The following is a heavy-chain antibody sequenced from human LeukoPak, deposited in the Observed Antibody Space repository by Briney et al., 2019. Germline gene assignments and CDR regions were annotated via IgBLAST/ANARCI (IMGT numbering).Heavy chain of an antibody. J-gene: IGHJ4*02. CDR1: GGSISSYY. V-gene: IGHV4-4*07. CDR2: IYTSGST. D-gene: IGHD3-22*01. CDR3: ARDRYYYDSSGKLYFDY. Sequence: SETLSLTCTVPGGSISSYYWSWIRQPAGKGLEWIARIYTSGSTNYNPSLKSRVTMSVDTSKNQFSLKLSSVTAADTAVYYCARDRYYYDSSGKLYFDYWGQGTLVTVSS.